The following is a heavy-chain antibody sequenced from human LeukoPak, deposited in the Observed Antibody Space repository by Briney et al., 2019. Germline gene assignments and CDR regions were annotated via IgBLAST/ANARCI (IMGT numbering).Heavy chain of an antibody. CDR3: ARVGDGLNDAFDI. V-gene: IGHV1-69*02. CDR2: IIPILGIA. Sequence: SVKVSCKASGGTFTSYTISWVRQAPGQGLEWMGRIIPILGIANYAQKFQGRVTITADKSTSTAYIELSSLRSEDTAVFYCARVGDGLNDAFDIWGQGTMVTVSS. D-gene: IGHD5-24*01. J-gene: IGHJ3*02. CDR1: GGTFTSYT.